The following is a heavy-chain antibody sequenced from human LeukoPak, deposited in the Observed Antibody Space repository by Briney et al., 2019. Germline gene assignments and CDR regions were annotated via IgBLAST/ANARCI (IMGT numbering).Heavy chain of an antibody. CDR2: IYTSGST. CDR1: GGSISSGDYY. CDR3: ARDRVLNWTFDY. J-gene: IGHJ4*02. V-gene: IGHV4-61*02. Sequence: SETLSLTCTVSGGSISSGDYYWSWIRQPPGKGLEWIGRIYTSGSTNYNPSLKSRVTISVDTSKNQFSLKLSSVTAADTAVYYCARDRVLNWTFDYWGQGTLVTVSS. D-gene: IGHD1-1*01.